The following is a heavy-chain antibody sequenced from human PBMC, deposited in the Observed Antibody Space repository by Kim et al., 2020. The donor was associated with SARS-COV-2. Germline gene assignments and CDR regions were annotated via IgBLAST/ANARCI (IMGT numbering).Heavy chain of an antibody. CDR2: ISYDGSNK. CDR3: ARDSSVRGLDNWFDP. D-gene: IGHD3-10*01. V-gene: IGHV3-30-3*01. J-gene: IGHJ5*02. Sequence: GGSLRLSCAASGFTFSSYAMHWVRQAPGKGLEWVAVISYDGSNKYYADSVKGRFTISRDNSKNTLYLQMNSLRAEDTAVYYCARDSSVRGLDNWFDPWG. CDR1: GFTFSSYA.